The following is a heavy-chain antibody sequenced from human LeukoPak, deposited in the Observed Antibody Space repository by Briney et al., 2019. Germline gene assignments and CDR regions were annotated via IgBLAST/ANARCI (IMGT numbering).Heavy chain of an antibody. CDR3: ARGVRNFWSGYYLGYYFDY. J-gene: IGHJ4*02. D-gene: IGHD3-3*01. CDR2: IIPIFGTA. Sequence: GSSVRVSYKASGGTFSIYAISWVRQAPGQGLEWMGGIIPIFGTANYAQKFQGRVTITTDESTSTAYMELSSLRSEDTAVYYCARGVRNFWSGYYLGYYFDYWGQGTLVTVSS. V-gene: IGHV1-69*05. CDR1: GGTFSIYA.